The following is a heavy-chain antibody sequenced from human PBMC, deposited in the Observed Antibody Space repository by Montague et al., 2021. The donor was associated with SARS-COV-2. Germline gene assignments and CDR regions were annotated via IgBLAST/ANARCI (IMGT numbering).Heavy chain of an antibody. Sequence: SETLSLTCTVSGASISSRSYYWGWIRQPPGKGLEWIGFKYYSGSTYYNPTLKSRVTISVDTSKNQFSLKLSSVTAADTAVYYCARVSGCSGGSCYSEWDPYYYYGMDVWGQGTTVTVSS. CDR1: GASISSRSYY. CDR3: ARVSGCSGGSCYSEWDPYYYYGMDV. D-gene: IGHD2-15*01. J-gene: IGHJ6*02. V-gene: IGHV4-39*07. CDR2: KYYSGST.